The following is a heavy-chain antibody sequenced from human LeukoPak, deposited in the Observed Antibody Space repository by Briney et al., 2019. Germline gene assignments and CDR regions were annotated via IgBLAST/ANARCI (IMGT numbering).Heavy chain of an antibody. Sequence: PGGSLRLSCAASGFTFSSYGMHWVRQAPGKGLEWVAVISYDGSNKYYADSVKGRFTISRDNSKNTLYLQMNSLRAEDTAVYYCARDRSWKQLARFFDYWGQGTLVTVSS. V-gene: IGHV3-30*03. CDR3: ARDRSWKQLARFFDY. CDR2: ISYDGSNK. CDR1: GFTFSSYG. J-gene: IGHJ4*02. D-gene: IGHD6-6*01.